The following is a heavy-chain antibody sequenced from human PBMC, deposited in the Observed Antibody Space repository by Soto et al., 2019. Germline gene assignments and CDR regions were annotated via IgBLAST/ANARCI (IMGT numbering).Heavy chain of an antibody. Sequence: QVQLVQSGAEVRKPGSSVKVSCKTSGGLISKYSFNWVRQAPGQGLEWVGGVLPISGSTDYAQKFQGRLTITAARSTSTVYMELSRLRSDDTANYYCATIRVRGGPLRFEDGGQGMLISVSS. J-gene: IGHJ4*01. CDR3: ATIRVRGGPLRFED. CDR1: GGLISKYS. V-gene: IGHV1-69*06. D-gene: IGHD5-12*01. CDR2: VLPISGST.